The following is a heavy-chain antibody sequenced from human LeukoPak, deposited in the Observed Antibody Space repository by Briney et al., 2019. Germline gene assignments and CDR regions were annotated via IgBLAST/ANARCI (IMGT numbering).Heavy chain of an antibody. CDR2: IYYSGST. J-gene: IGHJ4*02. CDR1: GGSISSGGYY. Sequence: SETLSLTCTVSGGSISSGGYYWSWIRQHPGKGLEWIGYIYYSGSTYYNPSLKSRVTISVDTSKNQFSLKLSSMTAADTAVYYCARVGYYGSGSYYNVWGQGTLVTVSS. V-gene: IGHV4-31*03. D-gene: IGHD3-10*01. CDR3: ARVGYYGSGSYYNV.